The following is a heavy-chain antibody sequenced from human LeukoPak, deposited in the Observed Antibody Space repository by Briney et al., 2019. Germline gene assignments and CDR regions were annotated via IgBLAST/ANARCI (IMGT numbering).Heavy chain of an antibody. CDR2: INPNSGGT. J-gene: IGHJ6*02. V-gene: IGHV1-2*02. D-gene: IGHD1-26*01. Sequence: ASVKVSCKASGYTFTSSGIGWVRQAPGQGLEWMGWINPNSGGTNYAQKFQGRVTMTRDTSISTAYMELSRLRSDDTAVYYCARVVVGASYYYYYGMDVWGQGTTVTVSS. CDR3: ARVVVGASYYYYYGMDV. CDR1: GYTFTSSG.